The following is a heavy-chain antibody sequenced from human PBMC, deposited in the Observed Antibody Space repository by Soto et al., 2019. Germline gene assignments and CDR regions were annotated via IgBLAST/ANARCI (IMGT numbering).Heavy chain of an antibody. D-gene: IGHD1-7*01. CDR1: GCSISTVGHY. Sequence: SETLSLTCSVSGCSISTVGHYWTWIRQPPGKGLEWIGSIYHTGSTYYSKSLRSRLTMSVDTSKSQFSLRLSSVTAADTAVYYCARAIGTLRSRNCDYWGEGSLVTGYS. J-gene: IGHJ4*02. V-gene: IGHV4-31*03. CDR2: IYHTGST. CDR3: ARAIGTLRSRNCDY.